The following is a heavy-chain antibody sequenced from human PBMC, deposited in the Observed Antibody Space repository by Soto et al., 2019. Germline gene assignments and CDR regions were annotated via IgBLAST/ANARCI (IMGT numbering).Heavy chain of an antibody. CDR1: RFTFGSYA. D-gene: IGHD1-26*01. CDR3: AGVEDEGGSFYD. CDR2: ISYDGFNR. Sequence: QVHLVESGGGVVQPGRSLRLSCAASRFTFGSYAMHWVRQAPGGALEWVAVISYDGFNRYYAESVKGRFTISRDNSKNTLYLQMDNLKPDDAAVYFCAGVEDEGGSFYDWGQGTLVTVSS. V-gene: IGHV3-30*01. J-gene: IGHJ4*02.